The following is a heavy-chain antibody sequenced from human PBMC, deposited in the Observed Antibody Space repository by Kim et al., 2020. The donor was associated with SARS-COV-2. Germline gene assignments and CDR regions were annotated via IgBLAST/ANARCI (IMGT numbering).Heavy chain of an antibody. CDR1: GFTFSSYA. D-gene: IGHD3-22*01. Sequence: GGSLRLSCAASGFTFSSYAMSWVRQAPGKGLEWVSAISGSGGSTYYADSVKGRFTISRDNSKNTLYLQMNSLRAEDTAVYYCAKGSTMIVVVSYFDYWGQGTLVTVSS. J-gene: IGHJ4*02. CDR2: ISGSGGST. CDR3: AKGSTMIVVVSYFDY. V-gene: IGHV3-23*01.